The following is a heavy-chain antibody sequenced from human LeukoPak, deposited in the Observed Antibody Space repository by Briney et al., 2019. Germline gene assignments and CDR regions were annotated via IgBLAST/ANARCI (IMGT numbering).Heavy chain of an antibody. CDR2: INQGGSET. CDR3: ARLIGDRTIYDY. CDR1: GFTFRTYW. J-gene: IGHJ4*02. Sequence: GGSLRLSCAASGFTFRTYWMSWVRQAPGKGLEWVASINQGGSETYYVESVKGRFTISRDNAMNSFFLQMNSLRAEDTAVYYCARLIGDRTIYDYWGQGTLATVSS. D-gene: IGHD6-6*01. V-gene: IGHV3-7*01.